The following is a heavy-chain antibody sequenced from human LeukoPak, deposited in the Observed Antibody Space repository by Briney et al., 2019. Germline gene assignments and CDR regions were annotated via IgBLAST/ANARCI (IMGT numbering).Heavy chain of an antibody. CDR2: ISSSSSYI. Sequence: GGSLRLSCAASGFTFSTYSMNWVRQAPGKGLEWVSSISSSSSYIYYADSVKGRFTISRDNAKNSLYLQMNSLRAEDTAVYYCARDQAGGSYWNYYYGMDVWGQGTTVTVSS. CDR1: GFTFSTYS. CDR3: ARDQAGGSYWNYYYGMDV. D-gene: IGHD1-26*01. J-gene: IGHJ6*02. V-gene: IGHV3-21*01.